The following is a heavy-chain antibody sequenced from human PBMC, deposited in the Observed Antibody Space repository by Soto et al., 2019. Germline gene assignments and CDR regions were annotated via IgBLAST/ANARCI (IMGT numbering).Heavy chain of an antibody. CDR3: ARVPQYYYDSSGYSKDY. J-gene: IGHJ4*02. Sequence: SETLSLTCTVSGGSVSSGSYYWSWIRQPPGEGLEWIGYIYYSGSTNYNPSLKSRVTISVDTSKNQFSLKLSSVTAADTAVYYCARVPQYYYDSSGYSKDYWGQGTLVTVSS. CDR1: GGSVSSGSYY. CDR2: IYYSGST. V-gene: IGHV4-61*01. D-gene: IGHD3-22*01.